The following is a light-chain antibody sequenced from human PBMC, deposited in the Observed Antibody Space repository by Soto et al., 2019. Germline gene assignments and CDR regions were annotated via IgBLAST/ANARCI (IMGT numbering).Light chain of an antibody. J-gene: IGLJ1*01. V-gene: IGLV2-23*01. CDR2: EGI. CDR1: SSTVGGFNV. Sequence: SALTQPASVSGSPGQSITISCTGTSSTVGGFNVVSWYQQHPGKAPKVIIYEGIKRPSGVSNRFSGSNSGSTASLTISGPQAEDEADYYCCSYVGATTYVFGTGTKVTVL. CDR3: CSYVGATTYV.